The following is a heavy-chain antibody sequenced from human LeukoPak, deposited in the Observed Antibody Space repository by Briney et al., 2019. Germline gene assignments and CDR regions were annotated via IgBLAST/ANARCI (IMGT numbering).Heavy chain of an antibody. Sequence: ASVKVSCTASGYTFTSYGISWVRQAPGQGLEWMGWISAYNGNTNYAQKPQGRVTMTTDTSTSTAYMELRSLRSDDTAVYYCARDSPDYYXXSXYDRWGQGTLVTVS. CDR1: GYTFTSYG. V-gene: IGHV1-18*01. J-gene: IGHJ5*02. CDR2: ISAYNGNT. D-gene: IGHD3-22*01. CDR3: ARDSPDYYXXSXYDR.